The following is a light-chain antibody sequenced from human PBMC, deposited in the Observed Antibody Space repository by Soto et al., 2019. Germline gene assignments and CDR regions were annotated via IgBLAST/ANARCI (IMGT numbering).Light chain of an antibody. Sequence: IGLTQCPGTLSLSPRERTTLSCRASRSVSSIYLGCDHQKPGQAPRLLIYGASSRATVIPDRFSGSGSGTGFTLSISRLEPEDYAVYFCQQYGSSTRTFGQGTKVDIK. CDR1: RSVSSIY. V-gene: IGKV3-20*01. CDR2: GAS. J-gene: IGKJ1*01. CDR3: QQYGSSTRT.